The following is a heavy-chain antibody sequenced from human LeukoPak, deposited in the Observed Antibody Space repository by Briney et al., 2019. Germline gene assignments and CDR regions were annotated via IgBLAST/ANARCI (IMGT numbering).Heavy chain of an antibody. J-gene: IGHJ4*02. Sequence: GGSLRLSCSASGFHFSSYEMNWVRQAPGKGLEWVSYISSSGTTTQHADSVKGRLTISRDNAKTSLYLQMNSMRAEDTAVYYCARRYCSSNSSLIDYWGQGILVTVSS. CDR1: GFHFSSYE. V-gene: IGHV3-48*03. D-gene: IGHD2-2*01. CDR3: ARRYCSSNSSLIDY. CDR2: ISSSGTTT.